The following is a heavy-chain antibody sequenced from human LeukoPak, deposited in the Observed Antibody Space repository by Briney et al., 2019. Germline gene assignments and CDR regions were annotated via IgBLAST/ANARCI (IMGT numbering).Heavy chain of an antibody. V-gene: IGHV3-23*01. J-gene: IGHJ4*02. CDR3: AKDRGYSSSTGALILDY. CDR2: ISGSGGST. CDR1: GFTFSDYY. D-gene: IGHD6-19*01. Sequence: GGSLRLSCAASGFTFSDYYMSWVRQAPGKGLEWVSAISGSGGSTYYADSVKGRFTISRGNSKNTLYLQMNSLRAEDTAVYYCAKDRGYSSSTGALILDYWGQGTLVTVSS.